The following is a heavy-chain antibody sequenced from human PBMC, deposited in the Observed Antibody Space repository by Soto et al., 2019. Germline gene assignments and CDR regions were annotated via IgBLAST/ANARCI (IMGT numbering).Heavy chain of an antibody. CDR1: GNTFSRYT. J-gene: IGHJ4*02. Sequence: QVQLVQSGAEVKKPGSSVKVSCKASGNTFSRYTITWVRQAPGQGLEWMGWIIPILDITTYAQKFQGRVTITADKSTHTAYMDMSSLRSEDTAMYYCAILRGEITTIKGTYWGQGTLVTVSS. V-gene: IGHV1-69*02. D-gene: IGHD4-4*01. CDR2: IIPILDIT. CDR3: AILRGEITTIKGTY.